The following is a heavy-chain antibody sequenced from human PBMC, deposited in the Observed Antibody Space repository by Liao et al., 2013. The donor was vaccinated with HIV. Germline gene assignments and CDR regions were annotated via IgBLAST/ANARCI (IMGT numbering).Heavy chain of an antibody. Sequence: QVQLQESGPGLVKPSQTLSLTCTVSGGSINSGDYYWNWIRQPPGKGLEWIGYIYYSGNTYYNPSLKSRLTMSLDTSRKQFSLSLRSVTAADTAVYYCATSPEDWSPLHDTFVYLGPKDEWSPSLQ. CDR1: GGSINSGDYY. V-gene: IGHV4-30-4*08. D-gene: IGHD2-15*01. J-gene: IGHJ3*02. CDR3: ATSPEDWSPLHDTFVY. CDR2: IYYSGNT.